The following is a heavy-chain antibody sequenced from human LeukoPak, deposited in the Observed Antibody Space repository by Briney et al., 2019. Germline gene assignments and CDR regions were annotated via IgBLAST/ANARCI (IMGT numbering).Heavy chain of an antibody. CDR2: INHSGST. V-gene: IGHV4-34*01. CDR3: ARGGTGYCSGGSCYYFQH. D-gene: IGHD2-15*01. J-gene: IGHJ1*01. CDR1: GGSFSGYY. Sequence: SETLSLTCAVYGGSFSGYYWSWIRQPPGKGLEWLGEINHSGSTNYNPSLKSRVTISVDTSKNQFSLKLSSVTAADTAVYYCARGGTGYCSGGSCYYFQHWGQGTLVTVSS.